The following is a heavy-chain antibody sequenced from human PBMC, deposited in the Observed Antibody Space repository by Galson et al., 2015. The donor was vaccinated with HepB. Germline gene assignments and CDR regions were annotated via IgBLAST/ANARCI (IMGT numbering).Heavy chain of an antibody. Sequence: SLRLSCAASGFTFSSYGMHWVRQAPGKGLEWVAVISYDGSNKYYVDSVKGRFTISRDNSKNTLYLQMSGLRAEDTAVYYCAKDGPSYCSSTSRREKYYFDYWGQGTLVTVSS. CDR3: AKDGPSYCSSTSRREKYYFDY. V-gene: IGHV3-30*18. J-gene: IGHJ4*02. CDR2: ISYDGSNK. D-gene: IGHD2-2*01. CDR1: GFTFSSYG.